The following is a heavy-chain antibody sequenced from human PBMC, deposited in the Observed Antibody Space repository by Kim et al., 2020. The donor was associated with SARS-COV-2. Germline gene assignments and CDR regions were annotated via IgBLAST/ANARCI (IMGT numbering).Heavy chain of an antibody. Sequence: GGSLRLSCAASGFSFSDSAMHWVRQASGKGLEWVGRIRSNANSYETAYAVSLRGRFSISRDDSKNTTFLQMNSLKTEGTAVYYCNRSPPHTEIYWGAVDICGQGTICTVSS. J-gene: IGHJ3*02. V-gene: IGHV3-73*01. CDR2: IRSNANSYET. D-gene: IGHD7-27*01. CDR1: GFSFSDSA. CDR3: NRSPPHTEIYWGAVDI.